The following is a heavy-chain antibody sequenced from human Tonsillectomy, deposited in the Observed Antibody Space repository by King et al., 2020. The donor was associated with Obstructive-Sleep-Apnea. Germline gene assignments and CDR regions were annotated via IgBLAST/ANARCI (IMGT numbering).Heavy chain of an antibody. V-gene: IGHV4-39*07. CDR2: VYSSGNT. D-gene: IGHD1-1*01. Sequence: LQLQESGPGLVKPSETLSLTCAVSGGSISSSGYYWGWIRQPPGKGLEWIGRVYSSGNTYYNPSLKSRVTILIDTSKNQFSLRLGSVTAADTAGYYCAKDHTAGNGLPSDCWGQGTLVTVSS. CDR3: AKDHTAGNGLPSDC. CDR1: GGSISSSGYY. J-gene: IGHJ4*02.